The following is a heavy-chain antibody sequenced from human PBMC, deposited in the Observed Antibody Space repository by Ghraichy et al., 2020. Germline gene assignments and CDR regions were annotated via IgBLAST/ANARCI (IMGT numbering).Heavy chain of an antibody. CDR3: ARVKVYYSNYLVDYYYYMDV. J-gene: IGHJ6*03. CDR1: GGSISSGGYY. D-gene: IGHD4-11*01. CDR2: IYYSGST. Sequence: SQTLSLTCTVSGGSISSGGYYWSWIRQHPGKGLEWIGYIYYSGSTYYNPSLKSRVTISVDTSKNQFSLKLSSVTAADTAVYYCARVKVYYSNYLVDYYYYMDVWGKGTTVTVSS. V-gene: IGHV4-31*02.